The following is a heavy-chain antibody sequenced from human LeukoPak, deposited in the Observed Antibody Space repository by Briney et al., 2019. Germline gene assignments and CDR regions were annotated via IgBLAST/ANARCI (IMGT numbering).Heavy chain of an antibody. CDR2: INPDGSER. J-gene: IGHJ6*02. Sequence: GGSPRLSCAASGFSFSSYYMSWVRQAPGKGLEWVALINPDGSERYYVDSVKGRFTISRDNAKSSLYLQMDSLRDDDTAMYFCTRDLAAVPGPRMDVWGQGTTVTVSS. CDR1: GFSFSSYY. CDR3: TRDLAAVPGPRMDV. D-gene: IGHD6-19*01. V-gene: IGHV3-7*03.